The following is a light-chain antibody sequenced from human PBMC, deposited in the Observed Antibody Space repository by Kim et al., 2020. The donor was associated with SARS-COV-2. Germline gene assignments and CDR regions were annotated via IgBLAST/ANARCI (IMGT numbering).Light chain of an antibody. CDR1: QTVGSH. CDR2: SAS. J-gene: IGKJ2*01. CDR3: QHHNNWPPYT. Sequence: VPPSESATLSCSAIQTVGSHLAWYQQKPGQAPRLLIYSASTRATGIPPRFRGSGSGTEFTLTISSLQSEDSAIYYCQHHNNWPPYTFGQGTKLEI. V-gene: IGKV3-15*01.